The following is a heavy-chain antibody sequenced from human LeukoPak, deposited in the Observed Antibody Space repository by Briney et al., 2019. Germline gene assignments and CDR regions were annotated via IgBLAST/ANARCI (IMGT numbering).Heavy chain of an antibody. J-gene: IGHJ4*02. CDR1: GGSFSGYY. V-gene: IGHV4-34*01. CDR2: INHSGST. D-gene: IGHD3-10*01. CDR3: ARRRITMVRGVIIKFPLDY. Sequence: SETLSLTCAVYGGSFSGYYWSWFRQPPGKGLEWIGEINHSGSTNYNPSLKSRVTISVDTSKNQFSLKLSSVTAADTAVYYCARRRITMVRGVIIKFPLDYWGQGTLVTVSS.